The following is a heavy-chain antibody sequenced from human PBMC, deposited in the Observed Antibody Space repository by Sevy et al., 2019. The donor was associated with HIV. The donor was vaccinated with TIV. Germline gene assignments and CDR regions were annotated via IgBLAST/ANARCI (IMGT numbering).Heavy chain of an antibody. CDR3: AITLEYYTDNSGYFDY. V-gene: IGHV1-24*01. CDR1: GYTLNEFA. CDR2: FDPEDGET. Sequence: ASVKVSCKISGYTLNEFAMHWVRQAPGKGLQWMGTFDPEDGETIYELKFQGRFAMTQDPSTDTAYMELSSLRSEDTAVYYCAITLEYYTDNSGYFDYWGHGTLVTVSS. J-gene: IGHJ4*01. D-gene: IGHD3-22*01.